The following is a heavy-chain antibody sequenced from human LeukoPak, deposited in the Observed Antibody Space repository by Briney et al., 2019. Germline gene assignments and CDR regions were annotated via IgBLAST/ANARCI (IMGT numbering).Heavy chain of an antibody. Sequence: GASVKVSCKASGGTFSSYAISWLTQAPGQRLEWMGGIIPIFGTANYAQKLQGRVTITADKSTSTAYMELSRLRSDDTAVYYCARVPADYDFWSGYPDYWGQGTLVTVSS. V-gene: IGHV1-69*06. J-gene: IGHJ4*02. CDR3: ARVPADYDFWSGYPDY. CDR1: GGTFSSYA. D-gene: IGHD3-3*01. CDR2: IIPIFGTA.